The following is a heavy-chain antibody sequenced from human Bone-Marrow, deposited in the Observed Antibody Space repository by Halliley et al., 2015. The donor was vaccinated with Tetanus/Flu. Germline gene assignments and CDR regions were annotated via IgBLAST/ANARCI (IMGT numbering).Heavy chain of an antibody. CDR2: RESP. CDR3: ATSSHLGYNYGIYFFDF. J-gene: IGHJ4*02. D-gene: IGHD5-18*01. V-gene: IGHV4-4*07. Sequence: RESPNYTPPLKSRVPISADTPKPQFSLKLPSVTAADTAVYYCATSSHLGYNYGIYFFDFWGQGTLVTVSS.